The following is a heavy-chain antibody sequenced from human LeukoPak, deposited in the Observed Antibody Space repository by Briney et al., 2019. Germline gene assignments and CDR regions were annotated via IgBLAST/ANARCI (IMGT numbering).Heavy chain of an antibody. D-gene: IGHD4-11*01. V-gene: IGHV4-38-2*02. J-gene: IGHJ4*02. CDR2: IYYSGST. CDR1: GYSISSGYY. Sequence: SETLSLTCTVSGYSISSGYYWGWIRQAPGKGLEWIGSIYYSGSTYYNPSLKSRVTISVDTSKNQFSLKLSSVTAADTAVYYCAREGGLQHHFDYWGQGTLVTVSS. CDR3: AREGGLQHHFDY.